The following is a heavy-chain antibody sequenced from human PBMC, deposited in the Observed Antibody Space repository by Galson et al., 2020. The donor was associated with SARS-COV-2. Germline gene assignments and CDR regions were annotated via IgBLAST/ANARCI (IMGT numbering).Heavy chain of an antibody. CDR1: GDSVTNCF. J-gene: IGHJ5*02. V-gene: IGHV4-59*02. CDR2: IYHNGET. Sequence: ASETLSLTCTVSGDSVTNCFWSWIRQSPGKGLEWIGYIYHNGETNSNPSLRSRVTMSVDTSRNQFSLRLNSVTAADTAVYYWARGSLGWFDPWGQGSLVTVSS. CDR3: ARGSLGWFDP.